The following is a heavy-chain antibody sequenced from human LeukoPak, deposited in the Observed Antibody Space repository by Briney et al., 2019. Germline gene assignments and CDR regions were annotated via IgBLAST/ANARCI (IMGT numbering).Heavy chain of an antibody. CDR3: ARDNDWAFDY. CDR2: INHNGETI. CDR1: GFPFSSYV. D-gene: IGHD3-9*01. V-gene: IGHV3-48*02. Sequence: GGSLRLSCAASGFPFSSYVMSWARQAPGKGLEWVSYINHNGETIYYPDFVKGRFTISRDNAKNSLYLQMNSLRDEDTAVYYCARDNDWAFDYWGQGTLVTVSS. J-gene: IGHJ4*02.